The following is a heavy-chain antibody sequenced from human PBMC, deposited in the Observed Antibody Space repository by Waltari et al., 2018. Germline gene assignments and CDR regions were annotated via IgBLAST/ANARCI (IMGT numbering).Heavy chain of an antibody. CDR2: IYYSGST. D-gene: IGHD5-18*01. CDR1: GGSISSHY. CDR3: ARGRGYSYFLFDY. Sequence: QVQLQESGPGLVKPSETLSLTCTVSGGSISSHYWSWIRQPPGKGLEWIGYIYYSGSTNYNPSLKSRVTISVDTSKNQFSLKLSSVTAADTAVYYCARGRGYSYFLFDYWGQGTLVTVSS. V-gene: IGHV4-59*11. J-gene: IGHJ4*02.